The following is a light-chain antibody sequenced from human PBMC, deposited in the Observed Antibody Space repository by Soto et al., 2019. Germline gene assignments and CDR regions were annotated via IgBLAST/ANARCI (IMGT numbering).Light chain of an antibody. J-gene: IGKJ2*01. V-gene: IGKV3-20*01. CDR2: GAS. Sequence: EIVLTQSPGTLSLSPGERATLSCRASQSVSSGYLAWYQQKPGQAPRLLIYGASSRATGIPDRFSGSGSGTDFTLTISRLEPEDFAVYYCQQYASSPVYTFGQGTKLEIK. CDR3: QQYASSPVYT. CDR1: QSVSSGY.